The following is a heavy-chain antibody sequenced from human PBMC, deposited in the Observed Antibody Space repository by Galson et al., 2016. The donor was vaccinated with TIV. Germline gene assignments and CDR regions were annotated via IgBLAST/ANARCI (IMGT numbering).Heavy chain of an antibody. CDR1: GYPFSAYY. V-gene: IGHV1-2*02. CDR2: INPYSADT. J-gene: IGHJ6*02. CDR3: ARGFNYGFDFYYGMDV. D-gene: IGHD5-18*01. Sequence: SVKVSCKASGYPFSAYYIHWVRQAPGQGLEWMGWINPYSADTHYAQSFQGRVSMTSDTSINTAYMELRRLRPDDTAIFFCARGFNYGFDFYYGMDVWGQGTTVTVSS.